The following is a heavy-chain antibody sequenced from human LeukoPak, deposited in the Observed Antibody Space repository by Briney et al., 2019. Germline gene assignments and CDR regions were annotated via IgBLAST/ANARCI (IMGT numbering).Heavy chain of an antibody. CDR1: GFTFSSYA. CDR2: ISYDGSNK. CDR3: AREWGGIIGMYYFDF. D-gene: IGHD1-20*01. J-gene: IGHJ4*02. V-gene: IGHV3-30-3*01. Sequence: GGSLRLSCAASGFTFSSYAMHWVRQAPGKGLEWVAVISYDGSNKYYADSVKGRFTISRDNSKNTLYLQMNSLRAEDTAVYYCAREWGGIIGMYYFDFWGQGSLVTVSS.